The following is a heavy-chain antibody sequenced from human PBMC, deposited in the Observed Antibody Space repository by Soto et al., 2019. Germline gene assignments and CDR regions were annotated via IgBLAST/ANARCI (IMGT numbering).Heavy chain of an antibody. CDR2: IIPIFGTA. D-gene: IGHD1-26*01. V-gene: IGHV1-69*13. CDR1: GGTFSSYA. J-gene: IGHJ6*02. CDR3: ATTASGSYGYYYYGMDV. Sequence: ASVKVSCKASGGTFSSYAISWVRQAPGQGLEWMGGIIPIFGTANYAQKFQGRVTITADESTSTAYMELSSLRSEDTAVYYCATTASGSYGYYYYGMDVWGQGTTVTVSS.